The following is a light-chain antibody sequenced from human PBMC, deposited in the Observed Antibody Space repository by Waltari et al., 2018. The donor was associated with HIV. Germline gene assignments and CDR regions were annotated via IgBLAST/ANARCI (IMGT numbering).Light chain of an antibody. CDR1: KLGNKY. Sequence: SYEVTQPPSVSVSPGQTASITCSGHKLGNKYTAWYQQRPGQSPVLVIYEENKRRSGTPERFSGSSSGDTATLTISGTQAMDEADYYCQAWDSSTVVFGGGTRLTVL. V-gene: IGLV3-1*01. CDR2: EEN. CDR3: QAWDSSTVV. J-gene: IGLJ2*01.